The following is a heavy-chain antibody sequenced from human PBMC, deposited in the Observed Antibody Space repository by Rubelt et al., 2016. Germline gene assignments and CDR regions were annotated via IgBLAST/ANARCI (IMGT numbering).Heavy chain of an antibody. Sequence: EVQLVESGGGLVQPGRSLRLSCTASGFTFGDYAMSWFRQAPGKGLEWVSVIHSGGTTDYAASVRGRFTISRDNSKNTLYLQMNSRRAGVTAGYYCAGDGSSRPSEYWGQGTLVTVSS. J-gene: IGHJ4*02. D-gene: IGHD3-10*01. CDR3: AGDGSSRPSEY. V-gene: IGHV3-66*01. CDR2: IHSGGTT. CDR1: GFTFGDYA.